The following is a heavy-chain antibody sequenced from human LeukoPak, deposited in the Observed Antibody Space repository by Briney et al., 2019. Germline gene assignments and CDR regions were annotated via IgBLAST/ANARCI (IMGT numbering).Heavy chain of an antibody. J-gene: IGHJ6*02. CDR2: IKQDGSEK. CDR3: ARDHGQWPHSDYYYYGMDV. CDR1: GFTFSSYW. D-gene: IGHD6-19*01. V-gene: IGHV3-7*01. Sequence: GGSLRLSCTASGFTFSSYWMSWVRQAPGKGLEWVANIKQDGSEKDYVDSVKGRFTISRDNPKNSLYLQMNSLRAEDTAVYYCARDHGQWPHSDYYYYGMDVWGQGTTVTVSS.